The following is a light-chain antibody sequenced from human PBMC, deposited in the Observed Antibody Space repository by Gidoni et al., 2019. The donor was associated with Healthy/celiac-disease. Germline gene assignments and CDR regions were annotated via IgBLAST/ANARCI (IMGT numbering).Light chain of an antibody. CDR2: AAS. V-gene: IGKV1-39*01. CDR1: QGISSY. CDR3: QQSYRTPIT. J-gene: IGKJ3*01. Sequence: DIQMTQSPSSLSASVGDRVTITCRASQGISSYLNWYQQKPGKAPKLLIYAASSLQSGVPSRFSGSGSGTDYTLTISSLQPEDFATYYCQQSYRTPITFGQGTKVDI.